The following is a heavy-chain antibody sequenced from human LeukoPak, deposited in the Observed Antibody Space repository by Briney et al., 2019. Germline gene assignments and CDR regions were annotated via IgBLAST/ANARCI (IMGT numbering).Heavy chain of an antibody. CDR3: AKNPYGDYVLDYYYYMDV. J-gene: IGHJ6*03. V-gene: IGHV3-30*02. Sequence: PGGSLRLSCAASGFPFRSYAMHWVRQAPGKGLEWVAFIRNDGSYKYYADSVKGRFTISRDNSKNTLSLQMNSLRAEDTAVYYCAKNPYGDYVLDYYYYMDVWGKGTTVTISS. CDR1: GFPFRSYA. CDR2: IRNDGSYK. D-gene: IGHD4-17*01.